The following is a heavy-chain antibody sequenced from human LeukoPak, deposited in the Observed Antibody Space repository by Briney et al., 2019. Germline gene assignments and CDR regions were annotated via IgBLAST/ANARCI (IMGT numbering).Heavy chain of an antibody. V-gene: IGHV3-15*01. CDR2: IRDKPDGGTT. CDR3: TTDNAPGMDV. J-gene: IGHJ6*02. D-gene: IGHD2-2*01. Sequence: PGGSLRLSCASSGYTFSNAWMSWVRQAPGKGLEWVGLIRDKPDGGTTDYAAPVKGRFTISRDDSKSMLYLQMNSLKTEDTAVYYCTTDNAPGMDVWGQGTTVTVSS. CDR1: GYTFSNAW.